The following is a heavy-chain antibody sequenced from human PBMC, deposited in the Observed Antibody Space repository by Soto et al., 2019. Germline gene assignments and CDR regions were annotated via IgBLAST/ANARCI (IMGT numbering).Heavy chain of an antibody. J-gene: IGHJ4*02. D-gene: IGHD3-16*01. CDR3: ARDVRESVWLDFNY. Sequence: QVQLQESGPGLLEPSETLSLTCTVSGGSIGTFWWSWIRPPPGKGLEWIGYISYDGSTSYNPSLKSRVTISVDPSKSQFSLKLTAGTAADTAVYYCARDVRESVWLDFNYWGRGTLVTVSS. CDR2: ISYDGST. V-gene: IGHV4-59*13. CDR1: GGSIGTFW.